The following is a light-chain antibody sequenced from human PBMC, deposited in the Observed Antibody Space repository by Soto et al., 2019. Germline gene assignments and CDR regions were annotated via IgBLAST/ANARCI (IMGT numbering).Light chain of an antibody. Sequence: DIQMTQSPSTLSASVGDRVTITGGASQSISSWLAWYQQKPGKAPKLLIYTTSTLESGVPSRFSGSGSETEFTLTISGLQPGDSATYYCQQSYSTPWTFGQGTKVDIK. J-gene: IGKJ1*01. CDR3: QQSYSTPWT. V-gene: IGKV1-5*03. CDR2: TTS. CDR1: QSISSW.